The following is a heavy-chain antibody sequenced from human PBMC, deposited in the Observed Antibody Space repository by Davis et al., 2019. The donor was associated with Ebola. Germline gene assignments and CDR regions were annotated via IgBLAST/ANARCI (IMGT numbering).Heavy chain of an antibody. D-gene: IGHD6-19*01. CDR3: AKDSGWAMSP. J-gene: IGHJ5*02. CDR1: GFTFSSYA. Sequence: PGGSLRLSCAASGFTFSSYAMSWVRQAPGKGLEWVSGISGSGGSTYYADSVKGRFTISRDNGKNSLYLQMNSLRAEDTAVYYCAKDSGWAMSPWGQGTLVTVSA. V-gene: IGHV3-23*01. CDR2: ISGSGGST.